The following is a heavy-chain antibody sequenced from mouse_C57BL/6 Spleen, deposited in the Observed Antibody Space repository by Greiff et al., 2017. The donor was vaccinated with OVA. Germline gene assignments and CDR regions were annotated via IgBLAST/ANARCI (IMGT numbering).Heavy chain of an antibody. V-gene: IGHV1-80*01. CDR1: GYAFSSYW. D-gene: IGHD1-1*01. CDR3: ARRYYYGSSLYAMDD. CDR2: IYPGDGDT. J-gene: IGHJ4*01. Sequence: QVQLQQSGAELVKPGASVKISCKASGYAFSSYWMNWVKQRPGKGLEWIGQIYPGDGDTNYNGKFKGKATLTADKSSSTAYMQLSSLTSEDSAVYFCARRYYYGSSLYAMDDWGQGTSVTVSS.